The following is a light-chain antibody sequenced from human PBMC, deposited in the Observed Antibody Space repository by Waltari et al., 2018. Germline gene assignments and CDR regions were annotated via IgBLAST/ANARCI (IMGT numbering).Light chain of an antibody. CDR1: QSILYTSNDKNY. CDR3: QQYFNSPIA. Sequence: DIVMTQSPDSLLVSLGERAAISCNSSQSILYTSNDKNYLAWYQQKAGQPPRLLVHWASIRESGVPDRFRGSGSGTDFTLTISNLQPEDVAFYWCQQYFNSPIAFGQGTRLESK. J-gene: IGKJ5*01. V-gene: IGKV4-1*01. CDR2: WAS.